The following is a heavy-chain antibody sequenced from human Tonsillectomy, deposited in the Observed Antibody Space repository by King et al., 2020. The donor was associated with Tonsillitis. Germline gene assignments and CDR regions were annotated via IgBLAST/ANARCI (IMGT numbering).Heavy chain of an antibody. CDR2: ISFDGSNK. J-gene: IGHJ4*02. V-gene: IGHV3-33*05. D-gene: IGHD6-19*01. CDR1: GFSFSSNG. CDR3: ARELLYSSGWGIDD. Sequence: VQLVESGGGVVQPGRSLSLSCAASGFSFSSNGMHWVRQAPGKGLEWVAVISFDGSNKNYADSVKGRFTISRDNSNNTLFLHMNSLRAEDTAVYYCARELLYSSGWGIDDWGQGALLSVSS.